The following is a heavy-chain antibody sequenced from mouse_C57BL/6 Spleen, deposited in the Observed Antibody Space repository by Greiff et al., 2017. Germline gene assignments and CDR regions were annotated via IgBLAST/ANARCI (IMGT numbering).Heavy chain of an antibody. J-gene: IGHJ2*01. V-gene: IGHV5-17*01. CDR3: ARNGYDDGGIDY. D-gene: IGHD2-2*01. CDR2: ISSGSSTI. CDR1: GFTFSDYG. Sequence: EVQRVESGGGLVKPGGSLKLSCAASGFTFSDYGMHWVRQAPEKGLEWVAYISSGSSTIYYADTVKGRFTISRDNAKNTLFLQMTSLRSEDTAMYYCARNGYDDGGIDYWGQGTTLTVSS.